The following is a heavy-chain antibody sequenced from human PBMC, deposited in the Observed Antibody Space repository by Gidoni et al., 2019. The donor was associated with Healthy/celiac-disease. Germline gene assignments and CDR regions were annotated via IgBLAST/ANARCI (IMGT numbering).Heavy chain of an antibody. CDR3: AREGDTGGGDY. CDR2: IYYSGST. CDR1: GGSISSYY. V-gene: IGHV4-59*01. J-gene: IGHJ4*02. Sequence: QVQLQESGPGLVKPSETLSLTCTVSGGSISSYYWSWIRQPPGKGLEWIGYIYYSGSTNYNPPLKSRVTISVDTSKNQFSLKLSSVTAADTAVYYCAREGDTGGGDYWGQGTLVTVSS. D-gene: IGHD5-18*01.